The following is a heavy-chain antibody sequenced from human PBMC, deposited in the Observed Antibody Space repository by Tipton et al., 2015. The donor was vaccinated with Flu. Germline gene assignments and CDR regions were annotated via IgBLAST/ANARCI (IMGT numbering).Heavy chain of an antibody. CDR1: GFTFDEYA. Sequence: CAGSGFTFDEYAMHWVRQAPGKGLEWVSAISWNSASMDYEDSVRGRFTISRDNAKNSLYMEMNSLRPEDTALYYCAKSYYSGSGSYRDYWYFDVWGRGTLVTVSS. D-gene: IGHD3-10*01. CDR2: ISWNSASM. J-gene: IGHJ2*01. V-gene: IGHV3-9*01. CDR3: AKSYYSGSGSYRDYWYFDV.